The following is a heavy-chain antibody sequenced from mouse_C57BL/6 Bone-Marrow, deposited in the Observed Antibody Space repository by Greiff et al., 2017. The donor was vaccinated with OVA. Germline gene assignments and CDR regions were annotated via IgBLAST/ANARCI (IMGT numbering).Heavy chain of an antibody. J-gene: IGHJ1*03. CDR1: GYTFTSYW. CDR2: IDPSDSYT. Sequence: VQLQQPGAELVMPGASVKLSCKASGYTFTSYWMHWVKQRPGQGLEWIGEIDPSDSYTNYNQKFKGKSTLTVDKSSSTAYMQLSSLTSEDSAVYYCARGRGPWYFDVGGTGTTVTVSS. CDR3: ARGRGPWYFDV. V-gene: IGHV1-69*01.